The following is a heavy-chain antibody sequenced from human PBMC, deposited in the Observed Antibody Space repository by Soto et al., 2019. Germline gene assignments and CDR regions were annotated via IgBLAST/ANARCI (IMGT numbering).Heavy chain of an antibody. Sequence: ASVKVSCKASGYTFTSYAMHWVRQAPGQRLEWMGWINAGNGNTKYSQKFQGRVTITRDTSASTAYMELSSLRSEDTAVYYCARVTLGIKWFDPWGQGALVTVSS. CDR2: INAGNGNT. CDR3: ARVTLGIKWFDP. D-gene: IGHD7-27*01. V-gene: IGHV1-3*01. CDR1: GYTFTSYA. J-gene: IGHJ5*02.